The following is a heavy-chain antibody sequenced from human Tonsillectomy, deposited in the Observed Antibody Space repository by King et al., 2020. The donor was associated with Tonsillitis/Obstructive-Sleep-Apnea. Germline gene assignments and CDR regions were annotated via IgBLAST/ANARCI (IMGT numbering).Heavy chain of an antibody. CDR3: ARDQHVHFPYYSYYYMDV. J-gene: IGHJ6*03. Sequence: VQLVESGGGLVQPGGSLSLSCAASGFTFSSYWMSWVRQAPGKGLEWVANIKQDGSEKYYVESVKGRFTISRDNAKNSLYLQMNSLRAEDTAVYYCARDQHVHFPYYSYYYMDVWGKGTTVTVSS. D-gene: IGHD1-1*01. V-gene: IGHV3-7*04. CDR2: IKQDGSEK. CDR1: GFTFSSYW.